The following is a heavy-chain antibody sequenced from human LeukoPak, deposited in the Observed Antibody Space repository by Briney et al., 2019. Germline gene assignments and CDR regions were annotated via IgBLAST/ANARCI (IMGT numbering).Heavy chain of an antibody. V-gene: IGHV4-59*12. Sequence: SETLSLTCTGSGDSFSRNYWSWIRQPPGKGLEWLGYIDHRGNTDYNPSLKSRVTFSMDRSKNQFSLKLTSVTAADTAVYYCASPMTFVLRGVAGIDAFDIWGQGTMVTVSA. CDR2: IDHRGNT. CDR1: GDSFSRNY. D-gene: IGHD3-10*01. CDR3: ASPMTFVLRGVAGIDAFDI. J-gene: IGHJ3*02.